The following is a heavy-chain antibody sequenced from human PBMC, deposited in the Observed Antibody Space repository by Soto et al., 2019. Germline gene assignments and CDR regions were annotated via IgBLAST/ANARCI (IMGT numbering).Heavy chain of an antibody. CDR1: GFPFSSTD. V-gene: IGHV3-23*01. J-gene: IGHJ5*02. CDR3: AKNSGWFNT. CDR2: IDGSGGTT. Sequence: GGSLRLSCAASGFPFSSTDMTWVRQAPGKGLDWVSTIDGSGGTTYYADSVKGRFTISRDNSMNTVYLQMNSLRADDTALYYCAKNSGWFNTWGQGALVTAPQ.